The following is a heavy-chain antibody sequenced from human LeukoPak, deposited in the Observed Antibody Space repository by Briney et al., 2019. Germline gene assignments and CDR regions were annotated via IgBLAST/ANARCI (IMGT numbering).Heavy chain of an antibody. J-gene: IGHJ4*02. Sequence: GGSLRLSCAASGFTFSSHWMSWVRQAPGKGLEWVANIKEDGSQKYYVDSVKGRFTISKDNAKNSLYLRMNSLRAEDTAVYYCARDNYVWGSYRYPGGLDYWGQGTLVTVSS. CDR1: GFTFSSHW. D-gene: IGHD3-16*02. CDR2: IKEDGSQK. CDR3: ARDNYVWGSYRYPGGLDY. V-gene: IGHV3-7*01.